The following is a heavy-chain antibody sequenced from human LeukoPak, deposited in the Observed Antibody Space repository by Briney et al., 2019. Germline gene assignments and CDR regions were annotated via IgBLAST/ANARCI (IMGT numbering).Heavy chain of an antibody. CDR1: GFTFSSYS. V-gene: IGHV3-48*01. J-gene: IGHJ4*02. CDR2: ISSSSSTI. Sequence: GGSLRLSCAASGFTFSSYSMNWVRQAPGKGLEWVSYISSSSSTIYYADSVKGRFTISRDNAKNSLYLQMNSLRAEDTAVYYCARDYYDSRRAYYFDYWGQGTLVTVSS. D-gene: IGHD3-22*01. CDR3: ARDYYDSRRAYYFDY.